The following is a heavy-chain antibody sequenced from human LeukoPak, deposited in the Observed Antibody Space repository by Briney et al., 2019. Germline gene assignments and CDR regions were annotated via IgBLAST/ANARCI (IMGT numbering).Heavy chain of an antibody. CDR3: ARELVATMQTLDY. Sequence: GASGKVSCKAAGYTFTRYDMHWGRQAPGQGPEGRGWINPNSGGTNYAQKFQGRVTMTRDTSISTAYMELSRLRSDDTAIYYCARELVATMQTLDYWGQGTLVTVSP. V-gene: IGHV1-2*02. J-gene: IGHJ4*02. D-gene: IGHD5-24*01. CDR1: GYTFTRYD. CDR2: INPNSGGT.